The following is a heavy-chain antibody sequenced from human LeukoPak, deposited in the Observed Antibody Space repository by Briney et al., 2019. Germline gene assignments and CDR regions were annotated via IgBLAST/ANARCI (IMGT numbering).Heavy chain of an antibody. J-gene: IGHJ1*01. V-gene: IGHV3-7*04. CDR2: INQDGSET. CDR3: VRDPRHFQY. Sequence: GGSLRLSCPPTGFTLSSHWMSWLRQAPGNGLEWLADINQDGSETHYVESVEGRFTISRDNAMNSLYLQMNSLRVEDTALYHCVRDPRHFQYWGQGTVVTVSS. CDR1: GFTLSSHW.